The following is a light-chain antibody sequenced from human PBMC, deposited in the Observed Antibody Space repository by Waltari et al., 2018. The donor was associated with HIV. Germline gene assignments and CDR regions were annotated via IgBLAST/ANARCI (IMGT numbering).Light chain of an antibody. CDR2: DHS. CDR1: SRSIASNS. J-gene: IGLJ2*01. CDR3: HSYDSDNQI. V-gene: IGLV6-57*01. Sequence: NFMLTQPHSVSDSPGKTVTISCTRNSRSIASNSVQWYQRRPGSSPTTVIFDHSQRPSGVSDRFSASIDTSSNSASLTIVGLKTEDEGDFFCHSYDSDNQIFGGGTKLTVL.